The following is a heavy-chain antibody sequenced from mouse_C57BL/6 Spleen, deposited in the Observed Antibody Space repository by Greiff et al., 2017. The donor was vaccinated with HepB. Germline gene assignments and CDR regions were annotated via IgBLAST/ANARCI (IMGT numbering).Heavy chain of an antibody. CDR3: ARHDYYSNSMDY. Sequence: QVTLKESGAELVKPGASVKLSCKASGYTFTEYTIHWVKQRSGQGLEWIGWFYPGSGSIKYNEKFKDKATLTADKSSSTVYMELSRLTSEDSAVYFCARHDYYSNSMDYWGQGTSVTVSS. CDR1: GYTFTEYT. V-gene: IGHV1-62-2*01. D-gene: IGHD2-5*01. J-gene: IGHJ4*01. CDR2: FYPGSGSI.